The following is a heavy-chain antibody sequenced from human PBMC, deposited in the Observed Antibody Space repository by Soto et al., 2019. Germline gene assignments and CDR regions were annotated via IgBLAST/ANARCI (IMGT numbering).Heavy chain of an antibody. J-gene: IGHJ4*02. CDR2: INPNSGGT. V-gene: IGHV1-2*04. CDR1: GYTFTGYY. Sequence: ASVNVSCKASGYTFTGYYMHWVRQAPGQGLEWMGWINPNSGGTNYAQKFQGWVTMTRDTSISTAYMELSRLRSDDTAVYYCARAGNDFWSGHLGYWGQGTLVTVSS. CDR3: ARAGNDFWSGHLGY. D-gene: IGHD3-3*01.